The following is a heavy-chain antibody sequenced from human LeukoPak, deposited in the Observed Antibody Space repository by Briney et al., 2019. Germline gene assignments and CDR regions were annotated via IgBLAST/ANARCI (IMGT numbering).Heavy chain of an antibody. D-gene: IGHD3-10*01. CDR2: ISAYNGNT. CDR3: ARHRLRDTYYYGSALNY. J-gene: IGHJ4*02. CDR1: GYTFTSYG. Sequence: ASVKVSCKASGYTFTSYGISWVRQAPGQGLEWMGWISAYNGNTNYAQKLQGRVTMTTDTSTSTAYMELRSLRSDDTAVYYCARHRLRDTYYYGSALNYWGQGTLVTVSS. V-gene: IGHV1-18*01.